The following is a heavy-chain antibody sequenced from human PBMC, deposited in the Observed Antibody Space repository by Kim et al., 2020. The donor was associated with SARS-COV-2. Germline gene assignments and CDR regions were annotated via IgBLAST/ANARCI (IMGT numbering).Heavy chain of an antibody. J-gene: IGHJ4*02. Sequence: SETLSLTCAVSGGSISSGGYSWSWIRQPPGKGLEWIGYIYHSGSTYYNPSLKSRVTISVDRSKNQFSLKLSSVTAADTAVYYCAREGPPGDGTFDYWGQGTLVTVSS. V-gene: IGHV4-30-2*01. CDR1: GGSISSGGYS. D-gene: IGHD3-16*01. CDR3: AREGPPGDGTFDY. CDR2: IYHSGST.